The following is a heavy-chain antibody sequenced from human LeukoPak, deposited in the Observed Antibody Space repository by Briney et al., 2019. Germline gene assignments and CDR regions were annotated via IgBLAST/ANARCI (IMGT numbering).Heavy chain of an antibody. D-gene: IGHD4-17*01. CDR1: GGSLSSYY. Sequence: SETPSLPCTVSGGSLSSYYWSWIRQPPGKGPEGVGYIYYSGSTNYNPSLKSRVTISVDTPKNQFSLKLSSVTAADTAVYYCARDHYGDYHFDYWGQGTLVTVSS. V-gene: IGHV4-59*12. CDR3: ARDHYGDYHFDY. J-gene: IGHJ4*02. CDR2: IYYSGST.